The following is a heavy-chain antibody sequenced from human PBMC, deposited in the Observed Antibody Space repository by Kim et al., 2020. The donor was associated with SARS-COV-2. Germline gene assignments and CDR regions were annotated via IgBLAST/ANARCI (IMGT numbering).Heavy chain of an antibody. J-gene: IGHJ2*01. Sequence: GGSLRLSCAASVFTFSSYGMHWVRQAPGKGLEWVAVISYDGSNKYYADSVKGRFTISRDNSKNTLYLQMNSLRAEDTAVYYCAKEYTYYYDSSGYYETTTDWYFDLWGRGTLVTVSS. CDR2: ISYDGSNK. V-gene: IGHV3-30*18. D-gene: IGHD3-22*01. CDR3: AKEYTYYYDSSGYYETTTDWYFDL. CDR1: VFTFSSYG.